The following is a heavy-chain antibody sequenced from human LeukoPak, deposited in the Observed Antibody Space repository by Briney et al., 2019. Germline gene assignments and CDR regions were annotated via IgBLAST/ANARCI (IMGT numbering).Heavy chain of an antibody. J-gene: IGHJ6*02. CDR2: ISYDGSNK. D-gene: IGHD4-17*01. CDR1: GFTFSSCC. CDR3: AKVVGPDYGDYVFDGMDV. V-gene: IGHV3-30*18. Sequence: GRSLRLSSAAAGFTFSSCCMHCVRQAPGKELEWGAVISYDGSNKYYADSVKGRFTISRDNSKNTLYLQMNSLRAEDTAVYYCAKVVGPDYGDYVFDGMDVWGQGTTVTVSS.